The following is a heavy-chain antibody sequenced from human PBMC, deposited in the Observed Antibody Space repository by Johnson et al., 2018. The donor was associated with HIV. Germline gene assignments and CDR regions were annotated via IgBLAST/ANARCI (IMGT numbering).Heavy chain of an antibody. V-gene: IGHV3-11*04. CDR3: ASWGVGSSWNHDAFDI. D-gene: IGHD6-13*01. CDR2: ISSSGSTI. J-gene: IGHJ3*02. CDR1: GFVFSDSH. Sequence: QVQLVESGGDLVKPGGSLRLSCVASGFVFSDSHMSWIRPAPGKGLEWISYISSSGSTIYYADSVKGRFTISRDNSKNTLYLQMNSLRAEDTAVYYCASWGVGSSWNHDAFDIWGQGTMVTVSS.